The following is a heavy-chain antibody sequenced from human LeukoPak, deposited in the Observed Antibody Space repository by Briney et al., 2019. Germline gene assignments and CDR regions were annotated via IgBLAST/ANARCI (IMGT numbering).Heavy chain of an antibody. CDR2: ISSSSSTI. Sequence: PGGSLRLSCAASGFTFSSYSMNWVRQAPGKGLEWVSYISSSSSTIYYADSVKGRFTISRDNAKNSLYLQMNSLRAEDTVVYYCARDRVMEWELLRYNWFDPWGQGTLVTVSS. V-gene: IGHV3-48*01. J-gene: IGHJ5*02. D-gene: IGHD1-26*01. CDR3: ARDRVMEWELLRYNWFDP. CDR1: GFTFSSYS.